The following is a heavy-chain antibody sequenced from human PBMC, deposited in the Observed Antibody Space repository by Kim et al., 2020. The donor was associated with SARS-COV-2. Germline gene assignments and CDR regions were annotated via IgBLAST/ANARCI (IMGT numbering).Heavy chain of an antibody. CDR3: ARGVSGGSGSYYDNWFDP. V-gene: IGHV4-59*01. Sequence: SETLSLTCTASGGSISSYYWSWIRQPPGKGLEWIGYIYYTGSTNYNPSLKSRVTISVDTSKNQFPLKLSSVTAADTAVYYCARGVSGGSGSYYDNWFDPWGQRTLVTVSS. CDR2: IYYTGST. CDR1: GGSISSYY. D-gene: IGHD3-10*01. J-gene: IGHJ5*02.